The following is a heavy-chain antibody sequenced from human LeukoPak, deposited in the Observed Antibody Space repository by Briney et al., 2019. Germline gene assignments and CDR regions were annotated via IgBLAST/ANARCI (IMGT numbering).Heavy chain of an antibody. J-gene: IGHJ6*02. CDR2: INPNSGGT. CDR1: GYTFTGYY. D-gene: IGHD3-10*01. Sequence: ASVKVSCKASGYTFTGYYMHWVRQAPGQGLEWMGWINPNSGGTNYAQKFQGWVTMTRDTSISTAYMELSRLRSDDTAVYYCARDRGGYYYGMDVWGQGTTVTVSS. CDR3: ARDRGGYYYGMDV. V-gene: IGHV1-2*04.